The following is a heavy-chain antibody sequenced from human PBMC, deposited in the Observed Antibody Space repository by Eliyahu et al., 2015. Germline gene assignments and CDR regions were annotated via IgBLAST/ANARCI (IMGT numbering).Heavy chain of an antibody. D-gene: IGHD4-17*01. CDR3: AKDHDDYGDYFWFDP. J-gene: IGHJ5*02. CDR2: ISYDGSNK. Sequence: QVQLVESGGGVVQPGRSLRLSWAASGFPXRSYGMHWXRQAPGKGLEWVAVISYDGSNKYYADSVKGRFTISRDNSKNTLYLQMNSLRAEDTAVYYCAKDHDDYGDYFWFDPWGQGTLVTVSS. CDR1: GFPXRSYG. V-gene: IGHV3-30*18.